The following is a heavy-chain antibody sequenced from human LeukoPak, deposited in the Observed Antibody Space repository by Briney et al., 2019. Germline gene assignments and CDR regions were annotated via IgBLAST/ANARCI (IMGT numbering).Heavy chain of an antibody. J-gene: IGHJ4*02. CDR2: ISSSSSYT. V-gene: IGHV3-11*03. CDR3: ARSNYAAGPDY. Sequence: PGGSLRLSCAASGFTFSDYYMSWIRQAPGKGLEWVSYISSSSSYTNYADSVKGRFTISRDNAKNSLYLQMNSLRAEDTAVYYCARSNYAAGPDYWGQGTLVTVSS. CDR1: GFTFSDYY. D-gene: IGHD6-19*01.